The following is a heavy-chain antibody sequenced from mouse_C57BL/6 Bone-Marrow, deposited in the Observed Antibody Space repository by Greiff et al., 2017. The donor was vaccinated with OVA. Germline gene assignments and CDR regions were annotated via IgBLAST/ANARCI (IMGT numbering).Heavy chain of an antibody. CDR3: ARSFITTVVAGAMDY. V-gene: IGHV1-69*01. CDR2: IDPSDSYT. D-gene: IGHD1-1*01. J-gene: IGHJ4*01. Sequence: VQLKQPGAELVMPGASVKLSCKASGYTFTSYWMHWVKQRPGQGLEWIGEIDPSDSYTNYNQKFKGKSTLTVDKSSSTAYMQLSSLTSEDSAVYYCARSFITTVVAGAMDYWGQGTSVTVSS. CDR1: GYTFTSYW.